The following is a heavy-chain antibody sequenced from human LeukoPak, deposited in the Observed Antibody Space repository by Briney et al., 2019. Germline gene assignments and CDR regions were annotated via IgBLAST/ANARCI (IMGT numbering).Heavy chain of an antibody. CDR2: ISYDGSNK. CDR3: AKGAGPVIAASGHFDY. Sequence: SGGSLRLSCAASGFTFSSYGMRWVRQAPGKGLEWVAVISYDGSNKYYADSVKGRFTISRDNSKNTLYLQMSSLRVEDTGLYYCAKGAGPVIAASGHFDYWGQGTLVTVS. CDR1: GFTFSSYG. D-gene: IGHD6-13*01. V-gene: IGHV3-30*18. J-gene: IGHJ4*02.